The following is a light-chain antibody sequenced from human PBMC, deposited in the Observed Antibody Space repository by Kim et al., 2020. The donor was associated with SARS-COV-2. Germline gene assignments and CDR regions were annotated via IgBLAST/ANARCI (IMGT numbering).Light chain of an antibody. CDR2: GAS. CDR3: QHYNNWPPWT. V-gene: IGKV3-15*01. CDR1: QTVSRN. Sequence: SPGERAPLSCRASQTVSRNLAWYQQNPGQAPRLLIYGASTRATGIPARFSGSGSETEFTLTISSLQSEDFAVYYCQHYNNWPPWTFGQGTKVDIK. J-gene: IGKJ1*01.